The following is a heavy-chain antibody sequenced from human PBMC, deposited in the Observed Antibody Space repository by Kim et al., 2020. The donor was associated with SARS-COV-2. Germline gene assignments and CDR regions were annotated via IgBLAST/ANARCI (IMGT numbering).Heavy chain of an antibody. D-gene: IGHD5-12*01. V-gene: IGHV1-3*01. CDR3: ARDQADIVATTHLDY. J-gene: IGHJ4*02. Sequence: QKFQGRVTITRDTSASTAYMELSSLRSEDTAVYYCARDQADIVATTHLDYWGQGTLVTVSS.